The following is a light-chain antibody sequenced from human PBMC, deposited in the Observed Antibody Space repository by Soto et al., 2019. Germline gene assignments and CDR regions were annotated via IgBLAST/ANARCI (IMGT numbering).Light chain of an antibody. Sequence: QSVLTQPPSASGSPGQSVTISCTGTSSDVGGYDYVSWYQQYPGKAPKLIIYEVTKRPSGVTDRFSGSKSGNTASLTVSGLQAEDEADYYCTSYAGSNKIFGGGTKLTVL. CDR2: EVT. V-gene: IGLV2-8*01. CDR3: TSYAGSNKI. J-gene: IGLJ2*01. CDR1: SSDVGGYDY.